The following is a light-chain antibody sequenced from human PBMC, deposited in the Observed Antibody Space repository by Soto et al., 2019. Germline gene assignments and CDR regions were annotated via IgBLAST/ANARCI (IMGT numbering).Light chain of an antibody. CDR2: DAS. CDR1: QTISRW. CDR3: QQYNSYSWT. Sequence: IQMTQSPSTLSASVGDRVTITCRASQTISRWLVWYQQKPGKAPKLLIYDASTLESGVPSRFSGSGSGTEFTLTISSLQPDDFATYYCQQYNSYSWTFGQGTKVDI. V-gene: IGKV1-5*01. J-gene: IGKJ1*01.